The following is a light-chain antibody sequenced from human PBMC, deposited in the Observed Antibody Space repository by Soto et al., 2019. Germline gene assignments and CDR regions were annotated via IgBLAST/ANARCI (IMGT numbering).Light chain of an antibody. CDR1: QNVYNN. V-gene: IGKV3-15*01. J-gene: IGKJ4*01. CDR2: DAS. CDR3: QQCRNWPLT. Sequence: EIVMTQFPATLSVSPGEGATLSCKASQNVYNNLAWYQQRPGPPPRLLIYDASTRATGISARFSGSGYGTEFTLTISSLQSEDFAVYFCQQCRNWPLTFGGGTKVDIK.